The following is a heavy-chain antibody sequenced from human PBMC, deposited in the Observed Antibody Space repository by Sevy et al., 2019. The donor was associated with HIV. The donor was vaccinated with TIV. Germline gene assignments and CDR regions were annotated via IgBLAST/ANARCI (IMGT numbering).Heavy chain of an antibody. Sequence: ASVKVSCKGSGYTFSSYGVTWLRQAPGQGLAWMGWISAYNGHTNLAQKLQGRVTLTTDTSTSTAYMELRRLTADDSAVYDCARDRGHLLEGVVIDSWGQGTLVTVSS. V-gene: IGHV1-18*01. D-gene: IGHD3-3*01. J-gene: IGHJ4*02. CDR1: GYTFSSYG. CDR2: ISAYNGHT. CDR3: ARDRGHLLEGVVIDS.